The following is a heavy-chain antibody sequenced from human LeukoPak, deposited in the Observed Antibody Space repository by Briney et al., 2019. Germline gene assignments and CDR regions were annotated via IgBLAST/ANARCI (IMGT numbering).Heavy chain of an antibody. J-gene: IGHJ6*02. Sequence: ASVKVSCKVSGYTLTELSMHWVRQAPGKGLEWMGGFDPEDGETIYAQKFQGRVTMTEDTSTDTAYMELSSLRSEDTAVYYCATSQEGGWLRSPNYYYGMDVWGQGTTVTVSS. CDR2: FDPEDGET. CDR3: ATSQEGGWLRSPNYYYGMDV. D-gene: IGHD5-12*01. V-gene: IGHV1-24*01. CDR1: GYTLTELS.